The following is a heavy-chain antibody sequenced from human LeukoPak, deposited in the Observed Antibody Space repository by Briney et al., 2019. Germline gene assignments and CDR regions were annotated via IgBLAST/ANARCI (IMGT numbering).Heavy chain of an antibody. CDR3: AKAYCSGGSCYSDYYYGMDV. V-gene: IGHV3-23*01. Sequence: PGGSLRLSCAASQFTFSNYAMSWVRQAPGKGLEWVSAISGSGGSTYYADSVKGRFTISRDNSKNTLYLQMNSLRAEDTAVYYCAKAYCSGGSCYSDYYYGMDVWGQGTTVTVSS. D-gene: IGHD2-15*01. CDR1: QFTFSNYA. CDR2: ISGSGGST. J-gene: IGHJ6*02.